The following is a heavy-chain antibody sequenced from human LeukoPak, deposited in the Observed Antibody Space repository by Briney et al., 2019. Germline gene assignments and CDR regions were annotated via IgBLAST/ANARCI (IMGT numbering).Heavy chain of an antibody. D-gene: IGHD3-10*01. Sequence: GGSLRLSCAASGFTFSSYAMSWVRQAPGKGLEWVSAISGSGGSTYYADSVKGRFTISRDNSKNTLYLQMSSLRAEDTAVYYCAKGPPPYYYVSGSFLFGYWGKGTLVTVS. CDR3: AKGPPPYYYVSGSFLFGY. CDR1: GFTFSSYA. CDR2: ISGSGGST. V-gene: IGHV3-23*01. J-gene: IGHJ4*02.